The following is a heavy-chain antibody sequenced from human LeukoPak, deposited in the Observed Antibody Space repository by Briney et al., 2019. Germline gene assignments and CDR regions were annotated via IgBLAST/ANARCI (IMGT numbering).Heavy chain of an antibody. Sequence: VGSLRLSCAASGFTFSTYSMNWGRQAPGKGLEWVSSISSSSSYIYYADSVKGRFTISRDNAKNSLYLQMNSLRAEDTAIYYCAKDTYYYDSSGYYSVGAFDIWGQGTMVTVSS. J-gene: IGHJ3*02. D-gene: IGHD3-22*01. CDR2: ISSSSSYI. V-gene: IGHV3-21*01. CDR3: AKDTYYYDSSGYYSVGAFDI. CDR1: GFTFSTYS.